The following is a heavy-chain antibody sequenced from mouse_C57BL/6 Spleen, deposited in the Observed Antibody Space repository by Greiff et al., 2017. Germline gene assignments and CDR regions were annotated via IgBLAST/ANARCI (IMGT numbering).Heavy chain of an antibody. CDR1: GYTFTSYW. CDR2: IDPSDSET. CDR3: ARSSTELDD. D-gene: IGHD1-1*01. Sequence: QVQLQQSGAELVRPGSSVKLSCKASGYTFTSYWMHWVKQRPIQGLEWIGNIDPSDSETHYNQKFKDKATLTVDKSSSTAYMQISSLTSEDSAVYYCARSSTELDDWGQGTTLTVSS. J-gene: IGHJ2*01. V-gene: IGHV1-52*01.